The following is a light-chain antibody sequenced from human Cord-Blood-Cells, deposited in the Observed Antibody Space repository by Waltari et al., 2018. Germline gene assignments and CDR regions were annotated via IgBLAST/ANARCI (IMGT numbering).Light chain of an antibody. Sequence: DIVMTQSPDSLAVSLGERATINCKSSQSVLYSSNNKNYLAWYQQKPGQPPKRLIYWASTRESGVPDRFSGSGSGTDFTRNISSLQAEDVAVYYCQQYYSTPPTFGQGTKVEIK. J-gene: IGKJ1*01. CDR2: WAS. CDR3: QQYYSTPPT. V-gene: IGKV4-1*01. CDR1: QSVLYSSNNKNY.